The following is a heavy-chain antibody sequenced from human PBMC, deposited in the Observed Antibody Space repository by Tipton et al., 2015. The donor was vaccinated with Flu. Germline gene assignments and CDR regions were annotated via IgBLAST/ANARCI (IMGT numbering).Heavy chain of an antibody. J-gene: IGHJ4*02. Sequence: TLSLTCTVSGGSVNSYFWSWIRQPPGKGLEWIAYVYYTGSTDYNPSLKSRVTISVDTSKNQFSLKLRSVTAADTAVYYCARHLRCSSSNCPFDYWGQGTLVTVSS. D-gene: IGHD2-2*01. CDR1: GGSVNSYF. CDR3: ARHLRCSSSNCPFDY. CDR2: VYYTGST. V-gene: IGHV4-59*08.